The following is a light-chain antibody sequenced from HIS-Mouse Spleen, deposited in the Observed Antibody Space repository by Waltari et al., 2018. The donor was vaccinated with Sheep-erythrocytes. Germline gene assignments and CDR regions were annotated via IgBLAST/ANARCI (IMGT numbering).Light chain of an antibody. CDR1: QSVSSN. J-gene: IGKJ2*02. V-gene: IGKV3-15*01. CDR2: GAS. CDR3: QQYNNWPPST. Sequence: ATLSCRASQSVSSNLAWYQQKPGQAPRLLIYGASTRATGIPARFSGSGSRTEFTLTISSMQSEDFAVYYCQQYNNWPPSTFGQGTKLEIK.